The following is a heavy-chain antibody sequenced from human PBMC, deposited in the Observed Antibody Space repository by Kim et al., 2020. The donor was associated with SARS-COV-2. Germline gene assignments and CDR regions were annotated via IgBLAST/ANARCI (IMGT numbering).Heavy chain of an antibody. J-gene: IGHJ4*02. V-gene: IGHV1-3*01. CDR3: ARRLKGEPNAPFDH. D-gene: IGHD3-16*01. Sequence: ASVKVSCKASGYTFTDYAIHWVRQAPGQRLEWLGWINPTDGGTRFSQKFQGRVTITRDTSATTAYMEVSSLDSEDTAVYYCARRLKGEPNAPFDHWGQGALVTVSS. CDR1: GYTFTDYA. CDR2: INPTDGGT.